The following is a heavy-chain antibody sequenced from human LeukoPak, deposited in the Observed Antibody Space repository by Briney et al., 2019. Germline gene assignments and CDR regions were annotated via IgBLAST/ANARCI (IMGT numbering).Heavy chain of an antibody. Sequence: SETLSLTCTVSGGSISNYYWSWIRQPPGKGLEWIGYIYYSGSTKYNPSLKSRVTISVDTSKNQFSLRLSPVTAADTAVYYCARDWGVSARPGYMDVWGKGTTVTVSS. CDR3: ARDWGVSARPGYMDV. CDR1: GGSISNYY. V-gene: IGHV4-59*01. J-gene: IGHJ6*03. CDR2: IYYSGST. D-gene: IGHD6-6*01.